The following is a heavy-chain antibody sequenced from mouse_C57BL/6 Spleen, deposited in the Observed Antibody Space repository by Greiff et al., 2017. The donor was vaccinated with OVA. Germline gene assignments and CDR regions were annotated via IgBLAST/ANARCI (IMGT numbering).Heavy chain of an antibody. J-gene: IGHJ4*01. D-gene: IGHD3-2*02. Sequence: EVQLQQSGPVLVKPGASVKMSCKASGYTFTDYYMNWVKQSHGKSLEWIGVINPYSGGTSYNQKFKGKATLTVDTSSSTAYMELNSLTSEDSAVYYCARSSQLRLGAIDYWGQGTSVTVSS. CDR3: ARSSQLRLGAIDY. V-gene: IGHV1-19*01. CDR1: GYTFTDYY. CDR2: INPYSGGT.